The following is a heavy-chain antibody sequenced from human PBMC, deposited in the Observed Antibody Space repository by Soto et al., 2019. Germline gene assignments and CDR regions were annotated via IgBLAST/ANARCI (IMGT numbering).Heavy chain of an antibody. V-gene: IGHV3-30*18. D-gene: IGHD2-21*01. Sequence: QVQLVESGGGVVQPGRSLRLSCAASGFTFSTYGMHWVRQAPGKGLEWVAVISYDGSNKYYADSVKGRFTISRDNSKNTLYLQMNSRRAEDTAVYYCAKPGGLGWEVIYYYYYGMDVWGQGTTVTVSS. J-gene: IGHJ6*02. CDR3: AKPGGLGWEVIYYYYYGMDV. CDR2: ISYDGSNK. CDR1: GFTFSTYG.